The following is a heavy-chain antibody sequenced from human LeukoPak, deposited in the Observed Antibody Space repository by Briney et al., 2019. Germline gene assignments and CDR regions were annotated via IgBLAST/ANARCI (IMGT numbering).Heavy chain of an antibody. CDR1: GGSFSGYY. CDR3: ARSQEAIVVVVAATSSPYYFDY. CDR2: INHSGST. Sequence: PSETLSLTCAVYGGSFSGYYWSWIRQPPGKGLEWIGEINHSGSTNYNPSLKSRVTISVDTSKNQFSPKLSSVTAADTAVYYCARSQEAIVVVVAATSSPYYFDYWGQGTLVTVSS. D-gene: IGHD2-15*01. J-gene: IGHJ4*02. V-gene: IGHV4-34*01.